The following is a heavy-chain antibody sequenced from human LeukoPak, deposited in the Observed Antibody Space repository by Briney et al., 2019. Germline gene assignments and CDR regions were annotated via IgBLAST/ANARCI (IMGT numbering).Heavy chain of an antibody. CDR1: GGSFSGYY. Sequence: SETLSLTCAVYGGSFSGYYWSWIRQPPGKGLEWIGEINHSGSTNYNPSLKSRVTISVDTSKNQFSLKLSSVTAADTAVYYCARLSRGPHYYYYGMDVWGQGTTVTVSS. CDR3: ARLSRGPHYYYYGMDV. V-gene: IGHV4-34*01. J-gene: IGHJ6*02. CDR2: INHSGST.